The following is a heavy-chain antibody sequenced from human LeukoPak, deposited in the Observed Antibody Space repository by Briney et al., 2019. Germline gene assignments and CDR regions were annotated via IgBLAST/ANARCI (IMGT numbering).Heavy chain of an antibody. V-gene: IGHV3-21*01. CDR2: ISSSSSYI. J-gene: IGHJ3*02. D-gene: IGHD2-8*02. CDR1: GFTFSSYS. Sequence: PGGSLRLSCAASGFTFSSYSMNWVRQAPGKGLEWVSSISSSSSYIYYADSVKGRFTISRDNAKNSLYLQMNGLRAEDTAVYYCARAQAGGVGAFDIWGQGTMVTVSS. CDR3: ARAQAGGVGAFDI.